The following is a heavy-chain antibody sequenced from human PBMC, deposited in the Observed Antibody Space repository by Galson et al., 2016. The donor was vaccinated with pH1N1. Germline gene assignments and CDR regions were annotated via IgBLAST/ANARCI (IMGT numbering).Heavy chain of an antibody. D-gene: IGHD3-10*01. J-gene: IGHJ4*02. CDR1: GYSLTDLS. CDR3: AIGKPVHGFPDSELDY. CDR2: FDPEDGEI. V-gene: IGHV1-24*01. Sequence: SVKVSCKVSGYSLTDLSMHWVRQAPGKGLEWMGGFDPEDGEIIYAQKFQGRVTMTEDTSTDTAYMELSSLRSEDTAVYYCAIGKPVHGFPDSELDYWGQGTLVTVSS.